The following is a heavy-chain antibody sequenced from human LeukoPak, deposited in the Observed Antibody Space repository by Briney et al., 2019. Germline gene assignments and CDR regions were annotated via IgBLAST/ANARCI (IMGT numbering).Heavy chain of an antibody. J-gene: IGHJ4*02. V-gene: IGHV3-23*01. CDR3: AIWEGIRNHDFWSGVDY. D-gene: IGHD3-3*01. CDR2: ISGSGGST. CDR1: GFTFSSYA. Sequence: GGSLRLSCAASGFTFSSYAMSWVRQAPGKGLEWVSAISGSGGSTYYADSVKGRFTISRDNSKNTLYLQMNSLRAEDTAVYYCAIWEGIRNHDFWSGVDYWGQGTLVTVSS.